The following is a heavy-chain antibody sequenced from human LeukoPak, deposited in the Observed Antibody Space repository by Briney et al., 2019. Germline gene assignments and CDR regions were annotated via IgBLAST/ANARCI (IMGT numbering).Heavy chain of an antibody. V-gene: IGHV3-7*01. CDR1: GFTFSSYW. Sequence: GGSLRLSCAASGFTFSSYWMHWVRQAPGKGLEWVANINQGGSEKYYVDSVKGRFTISRDNAKNSLYLQMNSLRAEDTAVYYCAKAPDFDRLFYVDYWGQGSLVTVSS. CDR3: AKAPDFDRLFYVDY. D-gene: IGHD3-9*01. CDR2: INQGGSEK. J-gene: IGHJ4*02.